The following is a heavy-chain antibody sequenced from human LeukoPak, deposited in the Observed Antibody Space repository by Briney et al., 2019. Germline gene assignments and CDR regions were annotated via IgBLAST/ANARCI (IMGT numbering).Heavy chain of an antibody. Sequence: EASVSVSCKASGYTFTSYAMHWVRQAPGQRLEWMGWIYAGNGNTKYSQKFQGRVTITRDTSASTAYMELSSLRSEDTAVYYCARVDYDISYWGQGTLVTVSS. CDR2: IYAGNGNT. CDR3: ARVDYDISY. D-gene: IGHD3-9*01. CDR1: GYTFTSYA. J-gene: IGHJ4*02. V-gene: IGHV1-3*01.